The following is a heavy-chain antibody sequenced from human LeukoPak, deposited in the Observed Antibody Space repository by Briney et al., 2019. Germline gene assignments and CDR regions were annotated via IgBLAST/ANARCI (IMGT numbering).Heavy chain of an antibody. D-gene: IGHD3-10*01. V-gene: IGHV1-18*01. CDR3: ARDSRAFTMVRGIKNYYYGMDV. Sequence: GASVKVSCKASGYTFTSYGISWVRQAPGQGREWMGWISAYNGNTNYAQKLQGRVTMTTDTSTSTAYMELRSLRSDDTAVYYCARDSRAFTMVRGIKNYYYGMDVWGQGTTVTVSS. CDR1: GYTFTSYG. J-gene: IGHJ6*02. CDR2: ISAYNGNT.